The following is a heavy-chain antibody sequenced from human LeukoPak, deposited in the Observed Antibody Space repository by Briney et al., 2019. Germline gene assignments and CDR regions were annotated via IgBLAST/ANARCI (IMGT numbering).Heavy chain of an antibody. D-gene: IGHD1-26*01. CDR1: GYTFTSYW. J-gene: IGHJ3*02. CDR3: ARGNIVGASPSSFDI. CDR2: IDPSDSYT. Sequence: GESLKISCKGSGYTFTSYWISWVRQMPGKGLEWMGRIDPSDSYTNYSPSFQGHVTISADKSISTAYLQWSSLKASDTAMYYCARGNIVGASPSSFDIWGQGTMVTVSS. V-gene: IGHV5-10-1*01.